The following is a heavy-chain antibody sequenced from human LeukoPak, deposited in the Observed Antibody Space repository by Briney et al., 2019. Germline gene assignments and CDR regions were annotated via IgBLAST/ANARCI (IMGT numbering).Heavy chain of an antibody. V-gene: IGHV1-46*01. J-gene: IGHJ6*02. D-gene: IGHD3-10*01. CDR3: ARDLLDGSGSYTWYYYGMDV. CDR1: GYTFTSYY. Sequence: ASVKVSCKASGYTFTSYYMHWVRQAPGQGLEWRGIINYNGGSTSYAQKFQGRVTMTRDTSTSTVYMELSSLRSEDTAVYYCARDLLDGSGSYTWYYYGMDVWGQGTTVTVSS. CDR2: INYNGGST.